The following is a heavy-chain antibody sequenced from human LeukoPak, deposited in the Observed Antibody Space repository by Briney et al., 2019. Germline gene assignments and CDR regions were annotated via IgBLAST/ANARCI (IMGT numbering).Heavy chain of an antibody. CDR1: GGSISSGDYY. V-gene: IGHV4-31*02. CDR3: ARDRADTSGYSFDY. D-gene: IGHD3-22*01. Sequence: SETLSLTCTVSGGSISSGDYYWSWIRQYPGKGLEWIGYIYYGGSTYYSPSLKSRVTISIDTSKNQFSLRLTSVTAADTAVYYCARDRADTSGYSFDYWGQGTLVTVSS. J-gene: IGHJ4*02. CDR2: IYYGGST.